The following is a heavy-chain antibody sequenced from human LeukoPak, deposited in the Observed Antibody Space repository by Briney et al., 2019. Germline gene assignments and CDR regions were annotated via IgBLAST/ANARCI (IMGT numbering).Heavy chain of an antibody. CDR1: GFTFGDYA. CDR2: IRSKACGGTT. D-gene: IGHD3-10*01. J-gene: IGHJ6*03. Sequence: GGSLRLSCTASGFTFGDYAMSWVRQAPGKGLEWVGFIRSKACGGTTEYAASVKGRFTISRDDSKSIAYLQMNSLKTEDTAVYYCTRGPEVGVRGVIVPNYYYYMDVWGKGTTVTISS. V-gene: IGHV3-49*04. CDR3: TRGPEVGVRGVIVPNYYYYMDV.